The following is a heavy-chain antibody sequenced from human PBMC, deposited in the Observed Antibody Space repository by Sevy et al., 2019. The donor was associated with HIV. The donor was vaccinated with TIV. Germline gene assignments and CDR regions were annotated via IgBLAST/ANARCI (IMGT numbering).Heavy chain of an antibody. V-gene: IGHV3-73*01. CDR2: IRSKGNSYAT. D-gene: IGHD6-13*01. J-gene: IGHJ4*02. CDR1: GFTFSGSA. Sequence: GGSLRLSCAASGFTFSGSAMQWVRQASGKGLEWVGRIRSKGNSYATAYAASGKGRFNISRDDSKNTVYLQMNSLKTQDPAVYYCTRGGARDSSSWYDYFDYWGQGTLVTVSS. CDR3: TRGGARDSSSWYDYFDY.